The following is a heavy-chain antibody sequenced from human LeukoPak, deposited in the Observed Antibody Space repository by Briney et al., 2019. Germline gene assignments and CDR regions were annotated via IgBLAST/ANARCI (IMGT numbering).Heavy chain of an antibody. Sequence: PSETLSLTCAVSGDSVSSSNYYWSWIRQPPGKGLEWIGYIYYGGNTNYNPSLQSRVTISVDTSKSQFSLKLSSVTAADTAVYYCATVRWNDGDAFDIWGQGTMVTVSS. CDR1: GDSVSSSNYY. CDR3: ATVRWNDGDAFDI. D-gene: IGHD1-1*01. J-gene: IGHJ3*02. V-gene: IGHV4-61*01. CDR2: IYYGGNT.